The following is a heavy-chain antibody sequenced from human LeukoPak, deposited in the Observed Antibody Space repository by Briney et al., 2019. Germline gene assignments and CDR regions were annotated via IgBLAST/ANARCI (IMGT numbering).Heavy chain of an antibody. D-gene: IGHD6-19*01. CDR3: ASPEVLSVWYPNFDY. V-gene: IGHV4-39*01. Sequence: SETLSLTCTVSGGSISSSSYYWGWIRQPPGKGLEWIGSIYYSGSTYYNPSLKSRVTISVDTSKNQFSLKLSSVTAADTAVYYCASPEVLSVWYPNFDYWGQGTLVTVSS. CDR1: GGSISSSSYY. CDR2: IYYSGST. J-gene: IGHJ4*02.